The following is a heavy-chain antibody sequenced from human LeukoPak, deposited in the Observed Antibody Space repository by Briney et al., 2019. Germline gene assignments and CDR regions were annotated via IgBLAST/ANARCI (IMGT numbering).Heavy chain of an antibody. Sequence: GESLQISSQPAGYIFSNYYIIWVGQLPGKGLEWMGRVDPSDSRTNYSPSFQGHVTISADKSMTTAYLQWSSLQASDTAIYYCARHFQEQPISAYFCCYYGMDVWGQGTTVTVSS. J-gene: IGHJ6*01. CDR2: VDPSDSRT. V-gene: IGHV5-10-1*01. CDR1: GYIFSNYY. CDR3: ARHFQEQPISAYFCCYYGMDV. D-gene: IGHD1-14*01.